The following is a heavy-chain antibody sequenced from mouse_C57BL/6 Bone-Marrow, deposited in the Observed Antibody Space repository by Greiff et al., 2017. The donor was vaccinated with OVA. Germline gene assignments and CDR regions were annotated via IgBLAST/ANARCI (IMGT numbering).Heavy chain of an antibody. CDR2: IDPETGGT. CDR3: PLTTVVATRAMDY. CDR1: GYTFTDYE. D-gene: IGHD1-1*01. V-gene: IGHV1-15*01. J-gene: IGHJ4*01. Sequence: QVQLRQSGAELVRPGASVTLSCKASGYTFTDYEMHWVKQTPVHGLEWIGAIDPETGGTAYTQKFKGKAILTADKSSSTAYIELRSLTSEDSAVYYCPLTTVVATRAMDYWGQGTSVTVSS.